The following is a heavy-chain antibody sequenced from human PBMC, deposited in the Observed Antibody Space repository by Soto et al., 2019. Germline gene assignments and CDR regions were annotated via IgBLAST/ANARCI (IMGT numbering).Heavy chain of an antibody. D-gene: IGHD6-13*01. CDR2: IYYSGST. J-gene: IGHJ6*02. Sequence: SETLSLTCTVSGGSISSSSYYWGWIRQPPGKGLEWIGSIYYSGSTYYNPSLKSRVTISVDTSKNQFSLKLSSVTAADTAVYYCATIAAAGYYYYGMDVWAKGPRSPSP. CDR1: GGSISSSSYY. CDR3: ATIAAAGYYYYGMDV. V-gene: IGHV4-39*01.